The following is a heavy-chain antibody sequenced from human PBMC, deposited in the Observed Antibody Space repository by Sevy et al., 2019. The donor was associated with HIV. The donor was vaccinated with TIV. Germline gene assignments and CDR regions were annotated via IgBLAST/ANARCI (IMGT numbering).Heavy chain of an antibody. CDR1: GFTFGDYA. V-gene: IGHV3-49*03. D-gene: IGHD3-22*01. J-gene: IGHJ4*02. CDR2: IRSKAYGGTT. Sequence: GGSLRLSCRASGFTFGDYAMSWFRQAPGKGLEWVSFIRSKAYGGTTEYAASVKGRFTISRDDSKSIADLQMNSLKTEDTAVYYCSREKDKYYDSSGYLHFDYWGQGTLVTVSS. CDR3: SREKDKYYDSSGYLHFDY.